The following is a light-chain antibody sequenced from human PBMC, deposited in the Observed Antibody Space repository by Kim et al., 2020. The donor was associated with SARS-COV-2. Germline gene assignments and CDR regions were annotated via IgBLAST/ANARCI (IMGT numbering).Light chain of an antibody. CDR3: AAWDDSLSGYV. CDR1: SSNSGDNP. CDR2: GSK. V-gene: IGLV1-47*01. J-gene: IGLJ1*01. Sequence: GQRVTISCSGSSSNSGDNPVYWYQQFRGAAPKLFIFGSKQRPSGVPERFSGSKSGTSASLAITGLRSEDEADYYCAAWDDSLSGYVFGTGTKVTVL.